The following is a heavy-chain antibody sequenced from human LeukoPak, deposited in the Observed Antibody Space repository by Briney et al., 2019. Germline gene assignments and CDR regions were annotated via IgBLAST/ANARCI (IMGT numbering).Heavy chain of an antibody. Sequence: GGSLRLSCAVSGFTFSRYGMHWVRQAPGKGLEWVGVILNDGSSKYYADSVKGRFTISRDNSKNTLYLQMNSLRAEDTAVYYCASDSSGWLDYWGQGTLVTVSS. D-gene: IGHD6-19*01. V-gene: IGHV3-33*05. CDR3: ASDSSGWLDY. CDR2: ILNDGSSK. CDR1: GFTFSRYG. J-gene: IGHJ4*02.